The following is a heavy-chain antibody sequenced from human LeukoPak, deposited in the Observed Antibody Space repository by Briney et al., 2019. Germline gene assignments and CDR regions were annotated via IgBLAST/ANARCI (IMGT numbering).Heavy chain of an antibody. J-gene: IGHJ4*02. Sequence: SETLSLTCTVSGYSISSGYYWGWIRQPPGKGLEWIGSIYHSGSTYYNPSLKSRVTISVDTSKNQFSLKLSSVTAADTAVYYCARGFGSDYWGQGALVTVPS. CDR2: IYHSGST. CDR3: ARGFGSDY. D-gene: IGHD3-10*01. V-gene: IGHV4-38-2*02. CDR1: GYSISSGYY.